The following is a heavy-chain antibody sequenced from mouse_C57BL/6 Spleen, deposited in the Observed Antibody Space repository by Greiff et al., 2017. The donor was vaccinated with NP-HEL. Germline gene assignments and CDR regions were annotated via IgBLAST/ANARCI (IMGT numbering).Heavy chain of an antibody. CDR1: AYTFTSYT. CDR2: INPSSGYT. D-gene: IGHD3-1*01. Sequence: QVQLHQSGAELARPGASVRMSCKASAYTFTSYTLPWVKQRPGQGLEWIGYINPSSGYTKYNQKFKDKATLTADKSSSTAYMQLSRLTSEDSAVCHSARSGLLYKGMDYWGKGTSVTVSS. CDR3: ARSGLLYKGMDY. V-gene: IGHV1-4*01. J-gene: IGHJ4*01.